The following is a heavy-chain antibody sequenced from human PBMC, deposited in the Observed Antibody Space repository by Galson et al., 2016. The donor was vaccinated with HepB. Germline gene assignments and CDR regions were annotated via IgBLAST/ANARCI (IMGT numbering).Heavy chain of an antibody. D-gene: IGHD5-12*01. J-gene: IGHJ4*01. CDR3: GGGTTWLAGV. CDR1: GFTFSSYW. V-gene: IGHV3-7*04. CDR2: IKPDGSEK. Sequence: SLRLSCAASGFTFSSYWMTWVRQAPGKGLEWVANIKPDGSEKYSVDSVKGRFTISRDNAKNSLYLQMNSLGVEATAVYYCGGGTTWLAGVWGHGTLVAVSS.